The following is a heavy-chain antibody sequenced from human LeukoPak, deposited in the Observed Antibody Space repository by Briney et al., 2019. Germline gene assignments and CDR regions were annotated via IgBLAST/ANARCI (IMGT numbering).Heavy chain of an antibody. CDR1: GGSISSGGYY. CDR3: ARDRGVADLDY. V-gene: IGHV4-30-2*01. J-gene: IGHJ4*02. CDR2: IYHSGST. D-gene: IGHD6-19*01. Sequence: SQTLSLTCTVSGGSISSGGYYWSWIRQPPGKGLEWIGYIYHSGSTYYNPSLKSRVTISVDRSKNQFSLKLSSVTAADTAVYYCARDRGVADLDYWGQGTLVTVSS.